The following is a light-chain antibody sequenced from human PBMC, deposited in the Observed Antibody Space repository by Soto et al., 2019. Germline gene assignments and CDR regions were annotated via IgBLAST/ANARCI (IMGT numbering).Light chain of an antibody. CDR1: SSDDGGYNY. V-gene: IGLV2-14*01. CDR3: SSYTSSSTQV. Sequence: QSVLTQPASVSGSPGQSITISCTGTSSDDGGYNYVSWYQQHPGKAHKLMIYDVSNRPSGVSNRFSGSKSGNTASLTFSGLQAEDEADYYCSSYTSSSTQVFGTGTKVTVL. CDR2: DVS. J-gene: IGLJ1*01.